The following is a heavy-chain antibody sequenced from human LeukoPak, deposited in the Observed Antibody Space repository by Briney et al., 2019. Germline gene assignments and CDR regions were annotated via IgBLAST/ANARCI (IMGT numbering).Heavy chain of an antibody. D-gene: IGHD1-26*01. CDR1: GYSFTSYW. Sequence: SGESLKISCKDSGYSFTSYWLGWVRQMPGKGLGWMGIIYPGDSDTRYSPSFQGQVTISADKSISTAYLQWSSLKASDTAMYYCARRGWDPAALDIWGQGTMVTASS. CDR3: ARRGWDPAALDI. V-gene: IGHV5-51*01. CDR2: IYPGDSDT. J-gene: IGHJ3*02.